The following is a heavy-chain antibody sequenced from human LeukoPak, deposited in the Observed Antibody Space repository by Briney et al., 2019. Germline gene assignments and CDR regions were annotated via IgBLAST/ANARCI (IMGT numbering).Heavy chain of an antibody. V-gene: IGHV4-59*01. CDR1: GGSISSYY. CDR2: IYYSGST. D-gene: IGHD3-22*01. CDR3: ARISGGTITTGFIDS. Sequence: SETLSLTCTVSGGSISSYYWSWIRQPPGKGLEWIGYIYYSGSTNYNPSLKSRVTISVDTSKNQFSLKLSSVTAADTAVYYCARISGGTITTGFIDSWGQGTLVTVSS. J-gene: IGHJ4*02.